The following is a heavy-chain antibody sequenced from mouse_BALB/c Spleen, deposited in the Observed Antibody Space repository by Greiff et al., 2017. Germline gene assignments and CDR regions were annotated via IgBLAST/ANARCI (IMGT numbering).Heavy chain of an antibody. CDR3: ARYYYDYDYAMDY. CDR2: ISSGSSTI. CDR1: GFTFSSFG. D-gene: IGHD2-4*01. Sequence: EVKLVESGGGLVQPGGSRKLSCAASGFTFSSFGMHWVRQAPEKGLEWVAYISSGSSTIYYADTVKGRFTISRDNPKNTLFLQMTSLRSEDTAMYYCARYYYDYDYAMDYWGQGTSVTVSS. V-gene: IGHV5-17*02. J-gene: IGHJ4*01.